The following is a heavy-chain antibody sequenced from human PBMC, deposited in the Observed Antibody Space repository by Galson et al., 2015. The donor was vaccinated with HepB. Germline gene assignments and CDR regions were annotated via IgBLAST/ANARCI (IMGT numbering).Heavy chain of an antibody. CDR3: ATGARHNSGWFALDS. CDR2: IWYGGTKK. D-gene: IGHD6-19*01. Sequence: SLRLSCAASGFTFSTYGLHWVRQAPGKGLEWVSVIWYGGTKKYYADSVKGRFTISRDNSRNTVYLQMNSLRAEDTAVYYCATGARHNSGWFALDSWGQGTLVTVSS. CDR1: GFTFSTYG. J-gene: IGHJ4*02. V-gene: IGHV3-33*01.